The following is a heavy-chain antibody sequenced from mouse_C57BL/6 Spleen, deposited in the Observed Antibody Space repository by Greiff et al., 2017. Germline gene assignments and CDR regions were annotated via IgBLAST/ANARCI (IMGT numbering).Heavy chain of an antibody. Sequence: QVQLQQPGAELVMPGASVTLSCKASGYTFTSYWMHWVKQRPGQGLEWIGEIDPSGSYTNYNHKFKGKSTLTVDQSASTAYMQLSTLTSEDSAGYYCARSRDYWGQGTSVTVSS. CDR2: IDPSGSYT. CDR1: GYTFTSYW. CDR3: ARSRDY. J-gene: IGHJ4*01. V-gene: IGHV1-69*01.